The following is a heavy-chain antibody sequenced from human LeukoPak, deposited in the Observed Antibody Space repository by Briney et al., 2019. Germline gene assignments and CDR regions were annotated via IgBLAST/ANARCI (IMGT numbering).Heavy chain of an antibody. CDR1: GGSFSGYY. J-gene: IGHJ6*04. CDR2: INHSGST. D-gene: IGHD2-15*01. V-gene: IGHV4-34*01. CDR3: AGLGYCSGGSCYSHSRYYYGMDV. Sequence: SETLSLTCAVYGGSFSGYYWSWTRQPPGKGLEWIGEINHSGSTNYNPSLKGRVTISVDTSKNQFSLKLSSVTAADTAVYYCAGLGYCSGGSCYSHSRYYYGMDVWGKGTTVTVSS.